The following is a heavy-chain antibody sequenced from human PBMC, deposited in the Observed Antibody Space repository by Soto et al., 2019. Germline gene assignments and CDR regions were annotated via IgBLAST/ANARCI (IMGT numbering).Heavy chain of an antibody. CDR1: GDSFSGCW. CDR3: ARQIYDSDTGPNFQYYFDS. Sequence: XESLKISWKGSGDSFSGCWITWVRQKPGKGLEWMGRIDPSDSQTYYSPSFRGHVTISVTKSITTVFLQWSSLRASDTAMYYCARQIYDSDTGPNFQYYFDSWGQGTPVTVSS. V-gene: IGHV5-10-1*01. J-gene: IGHJ4*02. D-gene: IGHD3-22*01. CDR2: IDPSDSQT.